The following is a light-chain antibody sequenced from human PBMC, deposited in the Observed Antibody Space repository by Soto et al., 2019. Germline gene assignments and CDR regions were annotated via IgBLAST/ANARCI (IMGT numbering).Light chain of an antibody. CDR2: KAS. CDR3: QQYNSCPFT. V-gene: IGKV1-5*03. CDR1: QSISSW. Sequence: DIQMTQSPSTLSASVGDRVTITCRASQSISSWLAWYQQKPGKAPKLLIYKASSLESGVPSRFSGSGSGTEFTLTINSLQPDDFATYYCQQYNSCPFTFGGGTKVEIK. J-gene: IGKJ4*01.